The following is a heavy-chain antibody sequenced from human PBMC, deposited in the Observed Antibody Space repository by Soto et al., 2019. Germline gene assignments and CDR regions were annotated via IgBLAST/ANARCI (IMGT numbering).Heavy chain of an antibody. Sequence: QPGGSLRLSCAASGFTFSSYAMSWVRQAPGKGLEWVSAISGSGGSTYYADSVKGRFTISRDNSKNTLYLQMNSLRAEDTAVYYCASTKYSSSWYGLSNWFDPWGRGTLVTVSS. CDR2: ISGSGGST. J-gene: IGHJ5*02. CDR1: GFTFSSYA. CDR3: ASTKYSSSWYGLSNWFDP. V-gene: IGHV3-23*01. D-gene: IGHD6-13*01.